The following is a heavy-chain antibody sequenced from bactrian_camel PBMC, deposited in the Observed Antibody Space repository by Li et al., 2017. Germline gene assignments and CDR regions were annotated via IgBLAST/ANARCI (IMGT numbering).Heavy chain of an antibody. CDR1: GFIFSAYY. J-gene: IGHJ4*01. CDR3: AAGPDVGREKYLTADQVLSIRRNNF. CDR2: INSESGGST. Sequence: VQLVESGGGLVQPGGSLRLSCAASGFIFSAYYMHWVRLAPKKGLEWVSAINSESGGSTYHADTVKGRFTISQDTVKNILYLLMNNLQTEDTAMYYCAAGPDVGREKYLTADQVLSIRRNNFWGQGTQVTVS. D-gene: IGHD3*01. V-gene: IGHV3S40*01.